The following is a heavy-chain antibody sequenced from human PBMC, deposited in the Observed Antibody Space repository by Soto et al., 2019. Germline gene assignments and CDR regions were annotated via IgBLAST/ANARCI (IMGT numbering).Heavy chain of an antibody. Sequence: ASVKISCRASGYTFTSDEFSWVGQDPAEGLVWMGWISAYDENTNYAPKFQGKVTMTTTTPTNTVYMELRRLRSEETDVYYCARDERYYYDCNTYYCCDYWGQGTLVTVSS. D-gene: IGHD3-22*01. CDR2: ISAYDENT. V-gene: IGHV1-18*01. CDR1: GYTFTSDE. CDR3: ARDERYYYDCNTYYCCDY. J-gene: IGHJ4*02.